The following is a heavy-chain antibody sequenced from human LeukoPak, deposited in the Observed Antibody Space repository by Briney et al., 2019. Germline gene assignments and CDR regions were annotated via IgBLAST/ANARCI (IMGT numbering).Heavy chain of an antibody. J-gene: IGHJ4*02. D-gene: IGHD6-13*01. CDR3: AKTRPLDSSSWSHGDY. CDR1: GFTFSSYA. V-gene: IGHV3-23*01. CDR2: ISGSGDST. Sequence: GGSLRLSCEASGFTFSSYAMSWVRQAPGKGLEWVSAISGSGDSTYYGDSVKGRFTISRDNSKNTLYLQMNSLRAEDTAVYYCAKTRPLDSSSWSHGDYWGQGTLVTVSS.